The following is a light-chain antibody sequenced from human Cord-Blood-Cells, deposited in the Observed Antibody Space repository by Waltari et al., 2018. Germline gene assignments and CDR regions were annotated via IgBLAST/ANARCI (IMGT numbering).Light chain of an antibody. CDR1: QSVSSSY. CDR2: GAS. J-gene: IGKJ4*01. V-gene: IGKV3-20*01. CDR3: QQYGSSGLT. Sequence: EIVLTQSPGTLSLSPGERATLPCRASQSVSSSYLAGYQQKPGQAPRLLIYGASSRATGIPDRFSGSGSGTDFTLTISRLEPEDFAVYYCQQYGSSGLTFGGGTKVEIK.